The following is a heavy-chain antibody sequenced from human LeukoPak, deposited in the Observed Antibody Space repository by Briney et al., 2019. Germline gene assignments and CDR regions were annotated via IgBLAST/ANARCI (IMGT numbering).Heavy chain of an antibody. Sequence: SETLSLTCAVHGGSLSGYYWGWIRQPPGKGLEWIGAIHHSGGTYYNPSLKSRVTISVDTSKNQFSLKLSSVTAADTAVYYCARRSGWYAPGLWGQGTLVTVSS. CDR3: ARRSGWYAPGL. D-gene: IGHD6-19*01. V-gene: IGHV4-34*01. J-gene: IGHJ4*02. CDR2: IHHSGGT. CDR1: GGSLSGYY.